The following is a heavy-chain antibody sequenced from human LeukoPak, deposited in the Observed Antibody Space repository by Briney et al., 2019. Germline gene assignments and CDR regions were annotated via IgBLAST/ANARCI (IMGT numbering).Heavy chain of an antibody. CDR1: GGSFSGYY. Sequence: PSETLSLTCAVYGGSFSGYYWNWIRQPPGKGLEWIGEINHSGSTNYNPSLKSRVTISVDTSKNQFSLKLSSVTAADTAVYYCARSTRQWLVQGRFDYWGQGTLVTVSS. CDR2: INHSGST. V-gene: IGHV4-34*01. J-gene: IGHJ4*02. D-gene: IGHD6-19*01. CDR3: ARSTRQWLVQGRFDY.